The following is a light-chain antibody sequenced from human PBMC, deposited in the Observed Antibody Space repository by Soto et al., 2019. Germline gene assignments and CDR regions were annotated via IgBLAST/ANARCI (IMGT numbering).Light chain of an antibody. CDR2: EVT. V-gene: IGLV2-8*01. CDR3: SSYAGSNILYV. Sequence: QSALTQPPSASGSPGQSVTISCTGTSSDVGGYSYVSWYQQHPGKAPKLMIYEVTKRPSGVPDRFSGSKSGNTASLTVSGLQAEDEADYYCSSYAGSNILYVFGTGTKLTVL. J-gene: IGLJ1*01. CDR1: SSDVGGYSY.